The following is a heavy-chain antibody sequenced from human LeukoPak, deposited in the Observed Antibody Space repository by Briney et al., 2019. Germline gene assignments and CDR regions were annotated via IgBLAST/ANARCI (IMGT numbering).Heavy chain of an antibody. CDR2: IIPIFGIA. D-gene: IGHD3-16*01. CDR1: GRTFSSYA. CDR3: ARESGGISPNFDY. Sequence: SVKVSCKASGRTFSSYAISWVRQAPGHGLEWMGRIIPIFGIANYAQKFQGRVTITADKSTSTAYMELSSLRSEDTAVYYRARESGGISPNFDYWGQGTLVTVSS. V-gene: IGHV1-69*04. J-gene: IGHJ4*02.